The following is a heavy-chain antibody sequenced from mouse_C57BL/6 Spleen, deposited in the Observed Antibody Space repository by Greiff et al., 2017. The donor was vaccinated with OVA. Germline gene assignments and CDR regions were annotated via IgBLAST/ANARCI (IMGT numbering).Heavy chain of an antibody. CDR1: GFTFSSYG. D-gene: IGHD2-4*01. CDR2: ISSGGSYT. V-gene: IGHV5-6*02. J-gene: IGHJ2*01. CDR3: ARRDDYDEGFDY. Sequence: EVKLMESGGDLVKPGGSLKLSCAASGFTFSSYGMSWVRQTPDKRLEWVATISSGGSYTYYPDSVKGRFTISRDNAKNTLYLQMSSLKSEDTAMYYCARRDDYDEGFDYWGQGTTLTVSS.